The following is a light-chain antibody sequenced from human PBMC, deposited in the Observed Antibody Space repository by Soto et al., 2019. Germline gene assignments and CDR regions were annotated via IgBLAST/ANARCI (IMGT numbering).Light chain of an antibody. CDR2: GAS. CDR1: QSVSSN. V-gene: IGKV3-15*01. Sequence: EIVMTQSPATLSASPGERATLSCRASQSVSSNLAWDQQKPGQAPRLLIYGASTRATGIPARLSGSGSGTEFTLTISSLQPEGFAVYYSQQYNNWPPRTFRQGTKVEI. CDR3: QQYNNWPPRT. J-gene: IGKJ1*01.